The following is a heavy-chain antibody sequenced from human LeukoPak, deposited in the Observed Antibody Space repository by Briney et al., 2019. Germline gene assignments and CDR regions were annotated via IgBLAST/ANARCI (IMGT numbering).Heavy chain of an antibody. D-gene: IGHD6-19*01. J-gene: IGHJ6*02. CDR2: IIPILGIA. CDR3: ARFSSGTGVDV. V-gene: IGHV1-69*02. Sequence: SVKVSCKASGGTFSSYTISWVRQAPGQGLEWMGRIIPILGIANYEQKFQGRVTITADKSTSTAHMELSSLRSEDTAVYYCARFSSGTGVDVWGQGTTVTVSS. CDR1: GGTFSSYT.